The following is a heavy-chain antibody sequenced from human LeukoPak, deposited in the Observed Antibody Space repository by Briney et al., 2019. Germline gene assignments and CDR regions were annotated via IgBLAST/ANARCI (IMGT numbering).Heavy chain of an antibody. CDR3: AKAPGDGGIDY. D-gene: IGHD4-23*01. CDR1: GFIFSSYP. CDR2: VSYDGSRK. J-gene: IGHJ4*02. Sequence: GRSLRLSCAASGFIFSSYPMHWVRQAPGKGLDWVAFVSYDGSRKYYADSVKGRFTILRDNSKNTLHLQMDTLRAEDTAVYYCAKAPGDGGIDYWGQGTLVTVSS. V-gene: IGHV3-30*04.